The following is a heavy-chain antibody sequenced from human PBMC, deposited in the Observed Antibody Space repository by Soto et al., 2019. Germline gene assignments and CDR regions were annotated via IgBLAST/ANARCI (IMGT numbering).Heavy chain of an antibody. CDR1: GYTFSSYG. Sequence: QVQLVQSGAEVKKPGASVKVSCEASGYTFSSYGISWVRQAPGQGFEWMGWISGYNSITRYAQKFQRRVTLTTDTPTSTAYMELRSLRSDDTAVYYCARAFGSTDYWGQGTLVTVSS. CDR3: ARAFGSTDY. D-gene: IGHD6-13*01. J-gene: IGHJ4*02. CDR2: ISGYNSIT. V-gene: IGHV1-18*01.